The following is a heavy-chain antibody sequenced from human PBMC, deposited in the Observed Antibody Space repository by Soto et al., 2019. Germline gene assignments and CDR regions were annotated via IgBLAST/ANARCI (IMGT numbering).Heavy chain of an antibody. V-gene: IGHV4-39*01. CDR3: ARTSLKGAVVGFDY. Sequence: PXETLSVSCAVPGGSISSSSYDGCWSRQPPGKGLEWFGSIYYSGSTYYNPSLQSRVTISVDTPKNQFSLKLSSVTAADTAVYYCARTSLKGAVVGFDYWSQGTLVTVSS. J-gene: IGHJ4*02. CDR1: GGSISSSSYD. CDR2: IYYSGST. D-gene: IGHD3-22*01.